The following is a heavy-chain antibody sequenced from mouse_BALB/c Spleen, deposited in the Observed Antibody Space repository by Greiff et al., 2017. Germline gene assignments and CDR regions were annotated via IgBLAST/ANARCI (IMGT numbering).Heavy chain of an antibody. Sequence: EVKLVESGGGLVQPGGSLKLSCAASGFTFSSYGMSWVRQTPDKRLELVATINSNGGSTYYPDSVKGRFTISRDNAKNTLYLQMCSLKSEDTAMYYFGRNECDAFDYWGQGTTVTVSS. D-gene: IGHD6-1*01. V-gene: IGHV5-6-3*01. J-gene: IGHJ2*01. CDR3: GRNECDAFDY. CDR2: INSNGGST. CDR1: GFTFSSYG.